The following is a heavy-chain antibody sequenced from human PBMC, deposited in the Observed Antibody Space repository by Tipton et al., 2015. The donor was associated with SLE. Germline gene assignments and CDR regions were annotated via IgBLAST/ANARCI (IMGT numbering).Heavy chain of an antibody. J-gene: IGHJ4*02. CDR2: MNPNSGNT. Sequence: QLVQSGAEVKKPGASVKVSCKASGYTFTSYDINWVRQATGQGLEWMGWMNPNSGNTGYAQKLQGRVTMTTDTSTSTAYMELRSLRSDDTAVYYCAREEHSSGFDYWGQGTLVTVSS. D-gene: IGHD6-19*01. CDR3: AREEHSSGFDY. CDR1: GYTFTSYD. V-gene: IGHV1-8*02.